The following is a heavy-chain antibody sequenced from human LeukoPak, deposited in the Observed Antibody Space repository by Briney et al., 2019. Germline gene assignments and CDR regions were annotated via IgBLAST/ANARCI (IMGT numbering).Heavy chain of an antibody. CDR3: ARGVLGAEVAAAGDV. CDR2: IWYDGSNK. CDR1: GFTFSSYG. V-gene: IGHV3-33*01. D-gene: IGHD6-13*01. Sequence: GGSLRLSCVASGFTFSSYGMHWVRQAPGKGLEWVAVIWYDGSNKYYADSVKGGFTIPRDNSKNTLYLQMNSLRAEDTAVYYCARGVLGAEVAAAGDVWGKGTTVTVSS. J-gene: IGHJ6*04.